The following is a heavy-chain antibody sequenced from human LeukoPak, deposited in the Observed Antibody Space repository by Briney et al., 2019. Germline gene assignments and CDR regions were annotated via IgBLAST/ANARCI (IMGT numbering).Heavy chain of an antibody. D-gene: IGHD5-18*01. J-gene: IGHJ4*02. CDR1: GFTFSTYA. Sequence: GRSLRLSCAASGFTFSTYAMPWVRQAPGKGLEWVAVIWYDVSNKYYADSVKGRFTISRDNSKNTLFLQMTSLRAEDTAVYYCARAQLEQLWLLFDYWGQGTLVTVSS. V-gene: IGHV3-33*01. CDR3: ARAQLEQLWLLFDY. CDR2: IWYDVSNK.